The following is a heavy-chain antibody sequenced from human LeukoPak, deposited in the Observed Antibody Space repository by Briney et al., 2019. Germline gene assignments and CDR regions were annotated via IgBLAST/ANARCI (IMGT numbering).Heavy chain of an antibody. Sequence: GGSLRLSCAASGFTFSSYGMHWVRQAPGKGLEWVAFIRYDGSNKYYADSVKGRFTISRDNSKNTLYLQMNSLRAEDTAVYYCARGGRIDSSFDYWGQGTLVTVSS. J-gene: IGHJ4*02. CDR3: ARGGRIDSSFDY. D-gene: IGHD6-13*01. CDR1: GFTFSSYG. V-gene: IGHV3-30*02. CDR2: IRYDGSNK.